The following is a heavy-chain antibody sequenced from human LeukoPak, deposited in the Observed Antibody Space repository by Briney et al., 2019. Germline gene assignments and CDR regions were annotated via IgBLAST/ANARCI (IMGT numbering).Heavy chain of an antibody. CDR3: TSSFENYYYYYMDV. J-gene: IGHJ6*03. V-gene: IGHV3-48*03. CDR1: GFTFSSYE. Sequence: PGGSLRLSCAASGFTFSSYEMNWVRQAPGKGLEWVSYISSSGSTIYYADSVKGRFTISRDNAKNSLYLQMNSLKTEDTAVYYCTSSFENYYYYYMDVWGKGTTVTISS. CDR2: ISSSGSTI.